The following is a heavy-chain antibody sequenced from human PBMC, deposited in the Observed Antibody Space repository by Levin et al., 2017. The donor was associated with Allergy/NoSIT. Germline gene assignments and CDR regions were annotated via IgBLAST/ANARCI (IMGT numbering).Heavy chain of an antibody. J-gene: IGHJ4*02. CDR3: ARNLRLYDFWSDVRPLFDY. V-gene: IGHV3-48*04. CDR1: GFTFSSYS. D-gene: IGHD3-3*01. Sequence: GGSLILSCAASGFTFSSYSMNWVRQAPGKGLEWVSYISSSSSTIYYADSVKGRFTISRDNAKNSLYLQMNSLRAEDTAVYYCARNLRLYDFWSDVRPLFDYWGQGTLVTVSS. CDR2: ISSSSSTI.